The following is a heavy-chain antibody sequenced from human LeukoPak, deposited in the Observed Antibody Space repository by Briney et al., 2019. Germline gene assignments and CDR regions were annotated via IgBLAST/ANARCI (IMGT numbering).Heavy chain of an antibody. J-gene: IGHJ4*02. CDR2: ISWNSGSI. V-gene: IGHV3-9*01. D-gene: IGHD4-23*01. CDR3: AKSLGVVTQYYFDY. CDR1: GFTFDDYA. Sequence: PGRSLRLSCAASGFTFDDYAMPWVRQAPGKGLEWVSGISWNSGSIGYADSVKGRFTISRDNAKNSLYLQMNSLRAEDTALYYCAKSLGVVTQYYFDYWGQGTLVTVSS.